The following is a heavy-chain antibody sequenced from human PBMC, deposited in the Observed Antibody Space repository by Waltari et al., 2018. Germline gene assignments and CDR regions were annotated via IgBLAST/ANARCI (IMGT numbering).Heavy chain of an antibody. CDR1: GFTFSSCS. J-gene: IGHJ4*02. D-gene: IGHD1-20*01. V-gene: IGHV3-21*01. Sequence: EVQLVESGGGLVKPGGSLRLSCAASGFTFSSCSMNWVRQAPGKGLEWVSSISGSSTYIYYADSVKGRFTISRDNAKKSLYLQMNSLRAEDTAVYYCARDPAITAPSDYWGQGTLVTVSS. CDR2: ISGSSTYI. CDR3: ARDPAITAPSDY.